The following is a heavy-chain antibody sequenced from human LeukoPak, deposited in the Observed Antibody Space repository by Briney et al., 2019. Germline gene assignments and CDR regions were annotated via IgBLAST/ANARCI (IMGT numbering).Heavy chain of an antibody. CDR3: ARVIATRPPYHYSIDV. Sequence: GGSLRLSCADSGFTFSDHYMSWIRQAPGKGLEWVSYISNSGRTIYYADSVKGRFTISRCNAENSLYLQMNSLRAEDTAVYYCARVIATRPPYHYSIDVWGKGTTVTVSS. CDR1: GFTFSDHY. J-gene: IGHJ6*03. D-gene: IGHD6-6*01. CDR2: ISNSGRTI. V-gene: IGHV3-11*04.